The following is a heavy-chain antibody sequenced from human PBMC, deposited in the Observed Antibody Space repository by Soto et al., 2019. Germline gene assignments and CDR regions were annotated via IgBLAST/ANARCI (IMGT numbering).Heavy chain of an antibody. CDR3: AKGSYYASSGYDV. Sequence: QVQLVESGGGVVQPGRSLRLSCAASGFTFSSYGMHWVRQAPGKGLEWVAVISYDGSNKYYADSVKGRFTISRDNSKNTLFLEMNSLRGEDKAVYYCAKGSYYASSGYDVWGQGTLVTVSS. J-gene: IGHJ4*02. D-gene: IGHD3-22*01. CDR1: GFTFSSYG. CDR2: ISYDGSNK. V-gene: IGHV3-30*18.